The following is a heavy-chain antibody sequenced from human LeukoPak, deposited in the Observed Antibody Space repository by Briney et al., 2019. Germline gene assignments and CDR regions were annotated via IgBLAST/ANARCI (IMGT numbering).Heavy chain of an antibody. CDR1: GGTFSSYA. CDR3: ARVGTYYYGSGSYSGWFDP. Sequence: SVKVSCKASGGTFSSYAISWVRQAPGQGLEWMGGIIPIFGTANYAQKFQGRVTITADKSTSTAYMELSSLRSEDAAVYYCARVGTYYYGSGSYSGWFDPWGQGTLVTVSS. J-gene: IGHJ5*02. V-gene: IGHV1-69*06. D-gene: IGHD3-10*01. CDR2: IIPIFGTA.